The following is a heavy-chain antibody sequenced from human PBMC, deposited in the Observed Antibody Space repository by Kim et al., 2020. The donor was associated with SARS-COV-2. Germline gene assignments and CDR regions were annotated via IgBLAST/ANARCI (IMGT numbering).Heavy chain of an antibody. CDR3: AKGLDSHYYYGMDV. J-gene: IGHJ6*02. D-gene: IGHD1-1*01. CDR1: GFTFDDYA. CDR2: ISWNSGSI. V-gene: IGHV3-9*01. Sequence: SLRLSCAASGFTFDDYAMHWVRQAPGKGLEWVSGISWNSGSIGYADSVKGRFTISRDNAKNSLYLQMNSLRAEDTALYYCAKGLDSHYYYGMDVWGQGTTVTVSS.